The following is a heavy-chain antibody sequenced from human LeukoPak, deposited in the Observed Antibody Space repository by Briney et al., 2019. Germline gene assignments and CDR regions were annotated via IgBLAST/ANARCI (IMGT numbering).Heavy chain of an antibody. Sequence: GASVKVSCTTSGYTFTSYDIMWVRQATGQGLEWMGWMNPNNGNTGYAQKFQGRVTMTSNTAISTAYMELSSLRSEDTAVYYCARPTSRPSRYYGMDVWGQGTTVTVSS. CDR1: GYTFTSYD. V-gene: IGHV1-8*01. D-gene: IGHD4-11*01. J-gene: IGHJ6*02. CDR3: ARPTSRPSRYYGMDV. CDR2: MNPNNGNT.